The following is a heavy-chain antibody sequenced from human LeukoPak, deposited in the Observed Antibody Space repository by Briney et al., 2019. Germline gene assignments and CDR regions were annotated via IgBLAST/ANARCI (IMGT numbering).Heavy chain of an antibody. Sequence: SETLSLTCAVYGGSFSGYYWSWIRQPPGKGLEWIGEINHSGSTNYNPSLKSRVTISVHTSKKQFSLKLSSVTAADTAVYYCAGGRVAAARFDYWGQGTLVTVSS. CDR2: INHSGST. CDR3: AGGRVAAARFDY. D-gene: IGHD6-13*01. J-gene: IGHJ4*02. CDR1: GGSFSGYY. V-gene: IGHV4-34*01.